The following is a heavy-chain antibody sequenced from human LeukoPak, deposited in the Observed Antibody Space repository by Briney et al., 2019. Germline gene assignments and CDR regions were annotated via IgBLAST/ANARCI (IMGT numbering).Heavy chain of an antibody. CDR2: IYYSGST. V-gene: IGHV4-59*01. CDR3: ARGGSSSGWYPRYTPVSFYYYYYGMDV. Sequence: SETLSLTCTVSGGSISSYYWSWIRQPPGKGLEWIGYIYYSGSTNYNPSLKSRVTISVDTSKNQFSLKLSSVTAADTAVYYCARGGSSSGWYPRYTPVSFYYYYYGMDVWGQGTTVTVSS. J-gene: IGHJ6*02. CDR1: GGSISSYY. D-gene: IGHD6-19*01.